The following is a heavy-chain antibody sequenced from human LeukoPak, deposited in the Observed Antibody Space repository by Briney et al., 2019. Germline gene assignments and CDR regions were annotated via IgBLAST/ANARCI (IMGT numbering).Heavy chain of an antibody. D-gene: IGHD2-21*02. CDR1: GYTFTGYY. CDR3: ARDRGDGAFDI. Sequence: ASVKVSCKASGYTFTGYYMHWVRQAPGQGLEWMGWINPNSGGTNYALKLQGRVTMTRDTSISTAHMELSRLRSDDTAVYYCARDRGDGAFDIWGQGTMVTVSS. J-gene: IGHJ3*02. V-gene: IGHV1-2*02. CDR2: INPNSGGT.